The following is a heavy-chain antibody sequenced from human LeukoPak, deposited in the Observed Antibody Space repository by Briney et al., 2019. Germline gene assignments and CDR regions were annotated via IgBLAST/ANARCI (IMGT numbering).Heavy chain of an antibody. CDR2: IWYDGSNK. V-gene: IGHV3-33*08. J-gene: IGHJ4*02. CDR1: GFTFSNYA. D-gene: IGHD1-26*01. Sequence: GGSLRLSCAASGFTFSNYAMSWVRQAPGKGLEWVAVIWYDGSNKYYADSVKGRFTISRDNSKNTLYLQMNSLRAEDTAVYYCAREGSGSYMEYYFDYWGQGTLVTVSS. CDR3: AREGSGSYMEYYFDY.